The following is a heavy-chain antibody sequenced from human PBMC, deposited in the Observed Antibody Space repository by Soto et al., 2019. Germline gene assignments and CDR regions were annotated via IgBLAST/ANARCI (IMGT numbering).Heavy chain of an antibody. D-gene: IGHD6-13*01. Sequence: QVQLVESGGGVVQPGRSLRLSCAASGFTFSSYGMHWVRQAPGKGLEWVAVIWYDGSNKYYADSVKGRFTISRDNSKNTLYLQMNSRRAEDTAVYYCARQDSSSWPPDYWGQGTLVTVSS. CDR2: IWYDGSNK. CDR1: GFTFSSYG. J-gene: IGHJ4*02. CDR3: ARQDSSSWPPDY. V-gene: IGHV3-33*01.